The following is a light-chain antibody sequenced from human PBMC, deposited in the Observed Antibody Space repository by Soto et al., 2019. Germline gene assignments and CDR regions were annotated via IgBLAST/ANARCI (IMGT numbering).Light chain of an antibody. CDR1: SSDVGGYNY. J-gene: IGLJ2*01. CDR2: DVS. CDR3: SSYTSSSPKV. Sequence: QSALTQPASVSGSPGQSITISCTGTSSDVGGYNYVSWYQQHPGKAPKLMNYDVSNRPSGVSNRFSGSKSGNTASLTISGLQAEDEADYYCSSYTSSSPKVFGGGTKLTVL. V-gene: IGLV2-14*01.